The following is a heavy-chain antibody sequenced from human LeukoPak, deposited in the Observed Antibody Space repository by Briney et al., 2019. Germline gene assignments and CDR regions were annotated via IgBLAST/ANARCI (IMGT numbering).Heavy chain of an antibody. J-gene: IGHJ4*02. D-gene: IGHD3-10*01. CDR1: GYTFTGYY. CDR3: ARGLSGITMVRGVIMGF. V-gene: IGHV1-2*02. CDR2: INPNSGGT. Sequence: ASVKVSCKASGYTFTGYYMHWVRQAPGQGLEWMGWINPNSGGTNYAQKFQGRVTMTRDTSISTAYMELSRLRSDDTAVYYCARGLSGITMVRGVIMGFWGQGTLVTVSS.